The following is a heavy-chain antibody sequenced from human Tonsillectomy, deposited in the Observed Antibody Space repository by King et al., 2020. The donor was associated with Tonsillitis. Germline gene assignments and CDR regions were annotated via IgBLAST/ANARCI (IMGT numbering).Heavy chain of an antibody. V-gene: IGHV3-33*05. CDR3: ARAAMVRGVIIPIYYYYGMDV. CDR2: ISYDGSNK. Sequence: VQLVESGGGVVQPGRSLRLSCAASGFTFSSYGMHWVRQAPGKGLEWVAVISYDGSNKYYADSVKGRFTISRDNSKNTLYLQMNSLRAEDTAVYYCARAAMVRGVIIPIYYYYGMDVWGQGTPVTVSS. D-gene: IGHD3-10*01. CDR1: GFTFSSYG. J-gene: IGHJ6*02.